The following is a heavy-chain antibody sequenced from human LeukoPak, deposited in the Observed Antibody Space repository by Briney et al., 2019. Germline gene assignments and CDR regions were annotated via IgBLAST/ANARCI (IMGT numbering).Heavy chain of an antibody. CDR1: GFTFSSYS. CDR3: AREKYYYDSSGYGY. D-gene: IGHD3-22*01. V-gene: IGHV3-21*01. Sequence: KPGGSLGLSCAASGFTFSSYSMNWVRQAPGKGLEWVSSISSSSSYIYYADSVKGRFTISRDNAKNSLYLQMNSLRAEDTAVYYCAREKYYYDSSGYGYWGQGTLVTVSS. J-gene: IGHJ4*02. CDR2: ISSSSSYI.